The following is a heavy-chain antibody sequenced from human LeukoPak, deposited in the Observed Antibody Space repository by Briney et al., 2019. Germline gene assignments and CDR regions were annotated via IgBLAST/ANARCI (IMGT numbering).Heavy chain of an antibody. CDR3: ARGYQHPAYYFDY. V-gene: IGHV3-48*04. J-gene: IGHJ4*02. Sequence: GGSLRLSCAASGFTFSSYSMNWVRQAPGRGLEWVSYISSSSSTIYYADSVKGRFTISRDNAKNSLYLQMNSLRAEDTAVYYCARGYQHPAYYFDYWGQGTLVTVSS. CDR1: GFTFSSYS. CDR2: ISSSSSTI. D-gene: IGHD2-2*01.